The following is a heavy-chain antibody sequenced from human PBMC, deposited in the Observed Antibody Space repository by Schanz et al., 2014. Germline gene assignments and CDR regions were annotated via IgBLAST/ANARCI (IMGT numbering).Heavy chain of an antibody. Sequence: QVQLVQSGAEMKKPGASMKISCKAFGYYFGGFGISWVRQAPGQGCEWMGWISPYNGNTNYAQKLQGRVTMTADTSTSTAYMELSSLRYEDTAVYYCASSGAGYSSSWDFDYWGQGTLVTVSS. CDR3: ASSGAGYSSSWDFDY. D-gene: IGHD6-13*01. V-gene: IGHV1-18*01. CDR1: GYYFGGFG. CDR2: ISPYNGNT. J-gene: IGHJ4*02.